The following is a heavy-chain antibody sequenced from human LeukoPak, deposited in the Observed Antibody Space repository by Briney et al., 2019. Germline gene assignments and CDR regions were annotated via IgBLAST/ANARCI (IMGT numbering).Heavy chain of an antibody. CDR3: ARDLYSSGPGWFDP. CDR1: GGSFSGYY. Sequence: PSETLSLTCAVYGGSFSGYYWSWIRQPPGKGLEWIGEINDSGSTNYNPSLKSRVTISVDTSKNQFSLKLSSVTAADTAVYYCARDLYSSGPGWFDPWGQGTLVTVSS. J-gene: IGHJ5*02. V-gene: IGHV4-34*01. D-gene: IGHD6-19*01. CDR2: INDSGST.